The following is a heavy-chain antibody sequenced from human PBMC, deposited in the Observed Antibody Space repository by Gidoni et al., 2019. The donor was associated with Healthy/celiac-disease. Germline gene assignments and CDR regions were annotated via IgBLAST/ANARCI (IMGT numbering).Heavy chain of an antibody. CDR1: GFNFDDYA. V-gene: IGHV3-9*01. CDR3: AKDKGSGSYPDAFDI. Sequence: EVQLGESGGGLVQPGRSLRLSCAASGFNFDDYAMHWVRQAPGQGLEWVSGISWNSGSIGYADSVKGRVTISRDNAKNSLYLQMNSLRAEDTALYYCAKDKGSGSYPDAFDIWGQGTMVTVSS. J-gene: IGHJ3*02. CDR2: ISWNSGSI. D-gene: IGHD1-26*01.